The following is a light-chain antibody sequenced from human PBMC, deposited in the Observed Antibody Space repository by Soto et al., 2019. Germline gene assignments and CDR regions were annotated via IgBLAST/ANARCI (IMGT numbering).Light chain of an antibody. J-gene: IGKJ1*01. CDR2: GAS. Sequence: EIVLTQSPGTLSLSPGERATLSCRASQSVSSSYLAWYQQKPGQAPRLLIYGASSRATGIPDRFSGSXSGTDFTLNISRLEPEDFAVYYCQKYGSSPTTFGQGTKVDIK. CDR3: QKYGSSPTT. CDR1: QSVSSSY. V-gene: IGKV3-20*01.